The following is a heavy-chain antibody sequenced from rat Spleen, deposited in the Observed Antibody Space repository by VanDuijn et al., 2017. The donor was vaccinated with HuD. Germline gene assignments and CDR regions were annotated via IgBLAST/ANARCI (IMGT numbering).Heavy chain of an antibody. J-gene: IGHJ3*01. Sequence: EIQLQESGPGLVKPSQSLSLTCSVTGYTITSGYDWSWIRKFPGNKMESMGYISYSGSTNYNPSLKSRVSITRDTSKNQFFLQLNSVITEDTATYYCARKAIRGFDYWGQGTLVTVSS. CDR2: ISYSGST. CDR3: ARKAIRGFDY. CDR1: GYTITSGY. D-gene: IGHD4-3*01. V-gene: IGHV3-4*01.